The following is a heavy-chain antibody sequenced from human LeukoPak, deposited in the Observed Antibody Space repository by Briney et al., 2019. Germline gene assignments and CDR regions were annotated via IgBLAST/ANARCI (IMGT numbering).Heavy chain of an antibody. D-gene: IGHD1-1*01. CDR2: MSSSSSYT. J-gene: IGHJ4*02. Sequence: GGSLRLSCAASGFTFSDYYMSWIRQAPGQARDWNSYMSSSSSYTTYADSVKSRLTIPRANAQHSLYLQMNSLSAEDTAVYYCARDQVRTATDPFDHWGQGTLVTVSS. CDR3: ARDQVRTATDPFDH. V-gene: IGHV3-11*06. CDR1: GFTFSDYY.